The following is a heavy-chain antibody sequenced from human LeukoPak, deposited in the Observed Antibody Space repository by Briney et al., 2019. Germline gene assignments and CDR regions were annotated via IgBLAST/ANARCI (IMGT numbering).Heavy chain of an antibody. J-gene: IGHJ6*02. CDR2: IYYSGSA. V-gene: IGHV4-39*01. D-gene: IGHD5-24*01. CDR1: GGSISSSSYY. Sequence: PSETLSLTCTVSGGSISSSSYYWGWIRQPPGKGLEWIGSIYYSGSAYFNPSLKSRVTISVDTSKNQFSLKLSSVTAADTAVYYCARAMTTNHPTDYYYYGMDVWGQGTTVTVSS. CDR3: ARAMTTNHPTDYYYYGMDV.